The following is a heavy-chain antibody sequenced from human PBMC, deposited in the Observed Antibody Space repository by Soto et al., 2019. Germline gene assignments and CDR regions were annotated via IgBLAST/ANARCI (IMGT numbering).Heavy chain of an antibody. CDR2: IYYSGST. CDR3: ARFKDYDFWSCYFTSNAYDI. V-gene: IGHV4-59*11. J-gene: IGHJ3*02. CDR1: GGSIDNHY. Sequence: SETLSLTCTVSGGSIDNHYWSWIRQPPGKGLEWIGYIYYSGSTYYNPSLKSRVTISVDTSKNQFSLKLSSVTAADTAVYYCARFKDYDFWSCYFTSNAYDIWGQGTMVTVSS. D-gene: IGHD3-3*01.